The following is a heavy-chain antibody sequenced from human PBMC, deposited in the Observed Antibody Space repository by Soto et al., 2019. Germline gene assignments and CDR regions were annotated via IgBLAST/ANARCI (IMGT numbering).Heavy chain of an antibody. Sequence: EVQLVESGGGLIQPGGSLRLSCAASGFAVSSNYMSWVRQAPGTGLEWISVIYSVGSTYYADSVKGRFTISRDNSKNTVYLQMNSLRAEDTAVYYCVRDQGIPVTAWGQGTLVTVSS. J-gene: IGHJ4*02. D-gene: IGHD6-19*01. V-gene: IGHV3-53*01. CDR1: GFAVSSNY. CDR3: VRDQGIPVTA. CDR2: IYSVGST.